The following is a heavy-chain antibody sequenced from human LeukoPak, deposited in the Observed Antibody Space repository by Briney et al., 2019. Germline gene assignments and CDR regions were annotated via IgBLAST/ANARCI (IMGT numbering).Heavy chain of an antibody. V-gene: IGHV3-23*01. J-gene: IGHJ3*02. Sequence: GGSLRLSCVASGFAFRNHAMNWVRQAPGKGLEWVSVLSGSGHRTYYADSVKGRFTISRDNSKNTLYLQMNSLRAEDTAVYYCAKSVGATPDAFDIWGQGTMVTVSS. CDR2: LSGSGHRT. D-gene: IGHD1-26*01. CDR1: GFAFRNHA. CDR3: AKSVGATPDAFDI.